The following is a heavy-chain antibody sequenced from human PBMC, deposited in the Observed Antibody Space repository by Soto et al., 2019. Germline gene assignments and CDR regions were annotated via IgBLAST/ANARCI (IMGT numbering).Heavy chain of an antibody. D-gene: IGHD1-1*01. CDR1: GGSINSYY. Sequence: SETLSLTCSVFGGSINSYYWSWIRQPPGKGLEWIGYIYYSGSTNYNPSLKSRVTISVDTSKNQFSLKLSSVTAADTAVYYCARHQRIGGLDVWGQGTTVTVSS. CDR2: IYYSGST. J-gene: IGHJ6*02. V-gene: IGHV4-59*01. CDR3: ARHQRIGGLDV.